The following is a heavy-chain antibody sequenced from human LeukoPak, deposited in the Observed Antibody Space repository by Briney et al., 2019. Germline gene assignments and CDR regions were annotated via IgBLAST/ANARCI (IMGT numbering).Heavy chain of an antibody. CDR2: INTNSGGT. V-gene: IGHV1-2*02. CDR3: ARGGPLGAAALDAFDI. D-gene: IGHD2-2*01. Sequence: ASVKLSCKASGYTFTGYYMHWMRQAPGPGHGLMGWINTNSGGTNYAQRFQGRVTMTRDTSISTAYMELSRLRSDDTAVYYCARGGPLGAAALDAFDIWGQGTMVTVSS. J-gene: IGHJ3*02. CDR1: GYTFTGYY.